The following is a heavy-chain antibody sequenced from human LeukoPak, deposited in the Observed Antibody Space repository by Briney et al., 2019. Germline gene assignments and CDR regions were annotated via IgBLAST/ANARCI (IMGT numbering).Heavy chain of an antibody. CDR2: INSDGSSK. D-gene: IGHD4-17*01. V-gene: IGHV3-74*01. Sequence: GGSLRLSCAASGFSFSDYWMYWVRQAPGKGLVWVSRINSDGSSKNYADSVKGRFTISRDNAENTHYLQMNSLRAEDTAVYYCARDRIGDSVIYFDSWGQGTLVTVSS. CDR3: ARDRIGDSVIYFDS. CDR1: GFSFSDYW. J-gene: IGHJ4*02.